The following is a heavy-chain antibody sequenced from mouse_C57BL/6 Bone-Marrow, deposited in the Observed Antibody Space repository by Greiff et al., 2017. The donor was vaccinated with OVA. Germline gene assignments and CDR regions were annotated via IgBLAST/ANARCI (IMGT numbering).Heavy chain of an antibody. V-gene: IGHV1-19*01. Sequence: VQLQQSGPVLVKPGASVKMSCKASGYTFTDYYMNWVKQSHGKSLEWIGVINPYNGGTSYNQKFKGKATLTVDKSSSTAYMELNSLTSEDSAVYYCAKPQRGFAYWGQGTLVTVSA. J-gene: IGHJ3*01. CDR3: AKPQRGFAY. CDR1: GYTFTDYY. CDR2: INPYNGGT.